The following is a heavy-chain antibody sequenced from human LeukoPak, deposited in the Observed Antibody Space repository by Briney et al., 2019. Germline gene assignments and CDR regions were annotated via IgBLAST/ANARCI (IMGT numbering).Heavy chain of an antibody. CDR3: ARAPTPYSSNWFVSES. Sequence: GESLKISCAVSGFTVSSNYMNWVRQVPGKGLEWVSVLYRDDTTYYADSVKGRFTISRDNSRNTLYLQMNSLRAEDTAVYYCARAPTPYSSNWFVSESWGQGTLVTVSS. CDR1: GFTVSSNY. V-gene: IGHV3-66*01. CDR2: LYRDDTT. J-gene: IGHJ5*02. D-gene: IGHD6-13*01.